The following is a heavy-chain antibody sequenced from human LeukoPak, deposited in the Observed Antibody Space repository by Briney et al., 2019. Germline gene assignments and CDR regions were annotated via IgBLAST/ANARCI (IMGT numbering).Heavy chain of an antibody. J-gene: IGHJ5*02. Sequence: SETLSLTCTVSGGSISSSSYYWGWIRQPPGKGLEWIGYIYYSGSTNYNPSLKSRVTISVDTSKNQFSLKLSSVTAADTAVYYCARSGNWNYRGWFDPWGQGTLVTVSS. D-gene: IGHD1-7*01. CDR3: ARSGNWNYRGWFDP. V-gene: IGHV4-61*05. CDR2: IYYSGST. CDR1: GGSISSSSYY.